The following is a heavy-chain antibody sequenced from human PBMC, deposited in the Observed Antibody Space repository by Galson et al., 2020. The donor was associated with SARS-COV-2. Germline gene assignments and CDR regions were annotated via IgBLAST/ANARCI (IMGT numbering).Heavy chain of an antibody. D-gene: IGHD3-3*01. V-gene: IGHV4-4*07. Sequence: ETSETLSLTCTVSGGSISSYYWSWIRQPAGKGLEWIGRIYTSGSTNYNPSLKSRVTMSVDTSNNQFSLKLSSVTAADTAVYYCARDRLTIFGVVINDYYGMDVWGQGTTVTVSS. J-gene: IGHJ6*02. CDR1: GGSISSYY. CDR2: IYTSGST. CDR3: ARDRLTIFGVVINDYYGMDV.